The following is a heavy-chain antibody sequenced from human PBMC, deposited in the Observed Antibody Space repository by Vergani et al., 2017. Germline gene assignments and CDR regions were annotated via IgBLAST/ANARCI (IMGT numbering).Heavy chain of an antibody. CDR1: NDSVSNTFYY. Sequence: QVQLQESGPGLVKPSETLSLTCTVSNDSVSNTFYYWGWIRQTPGKGLEWIGSIYYSGSTYYNPSLESRVTISVDTSNNHFSLRLNSLTAADTAVYYCAGRSGIVYDIFSGTQYFVFVWGQGTLVTVSS. V-gene: IGHV4-39*07. J-gene: IGHJ4*02. CDR3: AGRSGIVYDIFSGTQYFVFV. CDR2: IYYSGST. D-gene: IGHD3-9*01.